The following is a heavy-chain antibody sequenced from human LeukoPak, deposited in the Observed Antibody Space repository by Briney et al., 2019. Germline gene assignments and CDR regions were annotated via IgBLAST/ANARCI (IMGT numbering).Heavy chain of an antibody. D-gene: IGHD3-16*02. J-gene: IGHJ4*02. V-gene: IGHV3-74*01. Sequence: QAGGSLRLSCAASGFTFSSYWMHWVRQAPGKGLVWVSRINSDGSSTSYADSVKGRFTISRDNAKNTLYLQMNSLRAEDTAVYYCAREPYDYVWGSYRHGPLDYWGQGTLVTVSS. CDR2: INSDGSST. CDR1: GFTFSSYW. CDR3: AREPYDYVWGSYRHGPLDY.